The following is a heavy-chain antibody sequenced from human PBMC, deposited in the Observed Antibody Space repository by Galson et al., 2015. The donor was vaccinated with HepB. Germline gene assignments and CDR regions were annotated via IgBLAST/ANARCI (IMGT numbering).Heavy chain of an antibody. CDR3: ARLDGYNNIDY. CDR2: IYPGDSVT. Sequence: QSGAEVKKPGESLKISCKASGYTFFTYWIAWVRQMPGKGLEWMGIIYPGDSVTRYGPSFQGQVTISADKSINTASLQWSSLKASDTAMYYCARLDGYNNIDYWGQGTLVTVSS. D-gene: IGHD5-24*01. V-gene: IGHV5-51*03. CDR1: GYTFFTYW. J-gene: IGHJ4*02.